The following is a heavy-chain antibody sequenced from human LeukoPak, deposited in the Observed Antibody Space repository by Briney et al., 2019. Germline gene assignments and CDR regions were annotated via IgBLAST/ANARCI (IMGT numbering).Heavy chain of an antibody. CDR1: GHTFTGYY. V-gene: IGHV1-2*02. Sequence: ASVKVSCKASGHTFTGYYMHWVRQAPGQGLEWMGWINPNSGGTNYAQKFQGRVTMTRDTSISTAYMEPSRLRSDDTAVYYCATDIVVVPAAMSFDYWGQGTLVTVSS. CDR3: ATDIVVVPAAMSFDY. CDR2: INPNSGGT. J-gene: IGHJ4*02. D-gene: IGHD2-2*01.